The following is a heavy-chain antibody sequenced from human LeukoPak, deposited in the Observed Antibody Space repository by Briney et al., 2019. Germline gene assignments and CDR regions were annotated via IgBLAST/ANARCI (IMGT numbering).Heavy chain of an antibody. J-gene: IGHJ4*02. CDR2: IYPSGRT. D-gene: IGHD2-15*01. CDR1: GYSISSGVY. CDR3: ARDIVGPVYYFDY. V-gene: IGHV4-38-2*02. Sequence: SETLSLTCTVSGYSISSGVYWGWIRQPPGKGLEWIGSIYPSGRTYYNASLKSRVTISEDTSKNLFSLRLSSVTAADTAVYYCARDIVGPVYYFDYWGQGTLVTVSS.